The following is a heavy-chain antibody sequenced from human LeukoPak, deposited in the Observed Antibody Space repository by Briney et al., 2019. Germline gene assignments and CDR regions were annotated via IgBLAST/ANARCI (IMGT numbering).Heavy chain of an antibody. CDR3: AKEGDYGSPPYYFDY. V-gene: IGHV3-23*01. J-gene: IGHJ4*02. D-gene: IGHD3-10*01. CDR1: GFTFSTYA. Sequence: GGSLRLSCAASGFTFSTYAMSWVRQAPGKGLDWVSGISGSGGSTYYADSVKGRFTISRDNSKNTLYLQMNSLRAEDTAVYYCAKEGDYGSPPYYFDYWGQGTQVTVSS. CDR2: ISGSGGST.